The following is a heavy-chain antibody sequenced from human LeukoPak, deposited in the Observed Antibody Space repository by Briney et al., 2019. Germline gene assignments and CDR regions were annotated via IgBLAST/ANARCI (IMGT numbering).Heavy chain of an antibody. CDR3: ARPEYDFWSGYWYYFDY. J-gene: IGHJ4*02. D-gene: IGHD3-3*01. CDR1: GFTFSGYW. Sequence: GGSLRLSCAASGFTFSGYWMSWVRQAPGKGLEWVANIKQDGSEKYYVDSVKGRFTISRDNAKNSLYLQMNCLRAEDTAVYYCARPEYDFWSGYWYYFDYWGQGTLVTVSS. V-gene: IGHV3-7*01. CDR2: IKQDGSEK.